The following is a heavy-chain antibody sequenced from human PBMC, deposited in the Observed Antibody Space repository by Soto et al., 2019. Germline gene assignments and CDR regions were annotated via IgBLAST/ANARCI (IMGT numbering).Heavy chain of an antibody. Sequence: GSLRLSCAASGFTYSTYAMSWIRQAPGKGLEWVAAITGSGGSTYYADSVKGRFTISRDNSKNTLYLQMNSLRGEDTAVYYCANKVPGSRPFDHWGQGTLVTAPQ. D-gene: IGHD2-15*01. V-gene: IGHV3-23*01. CDR3: ANKVPGSRPFDH. CDR2: ITGSGGST. CDR1: GFTYSTYA. J-gene: IGHJ4*02.